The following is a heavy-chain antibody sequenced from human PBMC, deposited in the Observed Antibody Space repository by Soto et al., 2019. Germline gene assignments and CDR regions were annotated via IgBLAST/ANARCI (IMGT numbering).Heavy chain of an antibody. J-gene: IGHJ4*02. CDR1: GGSFSDYS. Sequence: SETLSLTCAVYGGSFSDYSWSWIRQPPGKGLAWIGEISNSGGSNYNPSLKSRVTISVDTSKNQFSLKLSSVTAADTAVYYCARGRKDYSSSWYVGWGQGTLVTVSS. D-gene: IGHD6-13*01. V-gene: IGHV4-34*01. CDR2: ISNSGGS. CDR3: ARGRKDYSSSWYVG.